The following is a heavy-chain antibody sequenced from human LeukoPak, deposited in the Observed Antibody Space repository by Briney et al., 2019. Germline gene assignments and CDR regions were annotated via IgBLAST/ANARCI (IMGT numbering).Heavy chain of an antibody. CDR1: GGSISSYY. CDR2: IYYSGST. D-gene: IGHD3-22*01. J-gene: IGHJ3*02. CDR3: ARGPYSYDSSGAFDI. V-gene: IGHV4-59*08. Sequence: PSETLSLTCTVSGGSISSYYWSWIRQPPGKGLEWIGYIYYSGSTDYNPSLKSRVTISVDTSKNQFSLKLSSVTAADTAVYFCARGPYSYDSSGAFDIWGQGTMVTVSS.